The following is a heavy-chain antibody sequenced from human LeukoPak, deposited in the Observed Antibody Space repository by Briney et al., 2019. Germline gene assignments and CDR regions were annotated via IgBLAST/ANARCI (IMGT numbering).Heavy chain of an antibody. V-gene: IGHV4-34*01. CDR1: GGSFSGYC. D-gene: IGHD6-19*01. J-gene: IGHJ5*02. Sequence: SGTLSLTCAVYGGSFSGYCWSWIRQPPGKGLEWIGEINHSGSTNYNPSLKSRVTISVDTSKNQFSLKLSSVTAADTAVYYCARRKLLAVATNWFDPWGQGTLVTVSS. CDR3: ARRKLLAVATNWFDP. CDR2: INHSGST.